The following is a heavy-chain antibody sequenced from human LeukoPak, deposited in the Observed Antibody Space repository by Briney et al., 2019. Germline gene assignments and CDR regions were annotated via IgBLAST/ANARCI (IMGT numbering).Heavy chain of an antibody. V-gene: IGHV1-24*01. CDR2: FDPEDGET. Sequence: GASVKVSCKVSGYTLTELSMHWVRQAPGKGLEWMGGFDPEDGETIYAQKFQGRVTMTEDTSTDTAYMELSSLRTEDTAVYYCATSTMLRYFDWFLAWGQGTLVTVSS. CDR3: ATSTMLRYFDWFLA. CDR1: GYTLTELS. D-gene: IGHD3-9*01. J-gene: IGHJ5*02.